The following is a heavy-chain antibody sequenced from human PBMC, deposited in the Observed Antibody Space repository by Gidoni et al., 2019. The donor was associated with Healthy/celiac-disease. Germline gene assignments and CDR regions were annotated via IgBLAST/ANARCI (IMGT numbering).Heavy chain of an antibody. V-gene: IGHV3-21*01. J-gene: IGHJ4*02. CDR1: GFTFSSYS. Sequence: EVQLVESGGGLVKPGGSLSLSCAASGFTFSSYSMNWVRQAQGKGLEWVSSISSSSSYIYYANSVKGRFTISRDNAKNSLYLQMNSLEAEDTAVYFCARDNWGYCSSTSCYSSYFDSWGQGTLVTVSS. D-gene: IGHD2-2*01. CDR3: ARDNWGYCSSTSCYSSYFDS. CDR2: ISSSSSYI.